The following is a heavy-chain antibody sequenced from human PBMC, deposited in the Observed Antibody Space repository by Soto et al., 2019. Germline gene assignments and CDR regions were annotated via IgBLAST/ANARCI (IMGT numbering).Heavy chain of an antibody. J-gene: IGHJ3*02. V-gene: IGHV3-7*01. CDR2: IKQDGSEK. Sequence: GVLRISCAASGFTFSSYWMSWVRQAPGEGLEWVAKIKQDGSEKYYVDSVKGRFTISRDNAKNSLYLQMNSLRAEDTAVYYCARVAYYYGSGSYYNAFDIWGQGTMVTVSS. CDR1: GFTFSSYW. CDR3: ARVAYYYGSGSYYNAFDI. D-gene: IGHD3-10*01.